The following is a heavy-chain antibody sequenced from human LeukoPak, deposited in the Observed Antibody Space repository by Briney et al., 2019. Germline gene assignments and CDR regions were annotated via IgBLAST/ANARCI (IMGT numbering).Heavy chain of an antibody. V-gene: IGHV3-74*01. D-gene: IGHD2-2*01. CDR2: ITSDGSST. Sequence: PGGSLRLSCAASGFTFSNYSMHWVRQAPGKGLVWVSRITSDGSSTHYADSVKGRFTISRDNTKNTLYLQMNSLTAEDTAVYYCVCLGYCTTSSCQPWGQGTLVTVSS. CDR1: GFTFSNYS. J-gene: IGHJ4*02. CDR3: VCLGYCTTSSCQP.